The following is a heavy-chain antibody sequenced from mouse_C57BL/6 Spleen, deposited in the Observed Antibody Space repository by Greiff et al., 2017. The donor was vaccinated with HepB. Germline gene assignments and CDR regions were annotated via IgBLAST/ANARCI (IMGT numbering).Heavy chain of an antibody. Sequence: VQLQQSGPELVKPGASVKISCKASGYSFTGYYMHWVKQSPEKSLEWIGEINPSTGGTTYNQKFKAKATLTVDKSSSTAYMQLKSLTSEDSAVYYCARSYYYGSWFAYWGQGTLVTVSA. J-gene: IGHJ3*01. CDR3: ARSYYYGSWFAY. CDR2: INPSTGGT. D-gene: IGHD1-1*01. CDR1: GYSFTGYY. V-gene: IGHV1-42*01.